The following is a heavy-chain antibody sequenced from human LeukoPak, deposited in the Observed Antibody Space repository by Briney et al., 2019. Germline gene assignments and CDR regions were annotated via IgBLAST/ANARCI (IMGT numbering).Heavy chain of an antibody. CDR1: GFSLSTSGVG. J-gene: IGHJ5*02. D-gene: IGHD5-24*01. V-gene: IGHV2-5*01. CDR3: ARAQMATTQKWFDP. Sequence: SGPTLVNPTQTLTLTCTFSGFSLSTSGVGVGWIRQPPGKALEWLALIYWNDDKRYSPSLKSRLTITKDTSKNQVVLTMTNMDPVDTATCYCARAQMATTQKWFDPWGQGTLVTVSS. CDR2: IYWNDDK.